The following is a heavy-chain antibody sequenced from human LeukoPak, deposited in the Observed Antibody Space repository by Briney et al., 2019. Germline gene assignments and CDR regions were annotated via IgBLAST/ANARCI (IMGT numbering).Heavy chain of an antibody. D-gene: IGHD3-22*01. J-gene: IGHJ4*02. Sequence: RASVKVSCKASGYTFTGYYMHWVRQAPGQGLEWMGWINPNSGGTNYAQKFQGRVTMTRDTSISTAYMELSRLRSDDTAVYYCARSGDYYDSSGLDYWGQGTLVTVSS. CDR3: ARSGDYYDSSGLDY. V-gene: IGHV1-2*02. CDR1: GYTFTGYY. CDR2: INPNSGGT.